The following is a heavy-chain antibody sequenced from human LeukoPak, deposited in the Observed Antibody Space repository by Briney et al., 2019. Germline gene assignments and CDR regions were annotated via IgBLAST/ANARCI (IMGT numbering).Heavy chain of an antibody. D-gene: IGHD1-1*01. CDR2: IYHSGST. V-gene: IGHV4-38-2*02. Sequence: PSETLSLTCTVSGYSISSGYYWGWIRQPPGKGLEWIGSIYHSGSTYYNPSLKSRVTISVDTSKNQFSLKLSSVTAADTAVYYCARLNPASAHTTFDYWGQGTLVTVSS. CDR1: GYSISSGYY. J-gene: IGHJ4*02. CDR3: ARLNPASAHTTFDY.